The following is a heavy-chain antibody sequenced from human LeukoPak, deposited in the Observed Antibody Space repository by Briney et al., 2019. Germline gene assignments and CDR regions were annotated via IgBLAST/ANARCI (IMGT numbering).Heavy chain of an antibody. V-gene: IGHV3-23*01. CDR3: AKDRARSGYDLYYFDY. CDR1: GFTFSSFV. CDR2: ISGSGGST. Sequence: GGFLRLFFSASGFTFSSFVMSWVRQAPGKGLELVSAISGSGGSTYYADSVKGRFTISRDNSKNTLYLQMNSLRAEDTAVYYCAKDRARSGYDLYYFDYWGQGTLVTVSS. D-gene: IGHD5-12*01. J-gene: IGHJ4*02.